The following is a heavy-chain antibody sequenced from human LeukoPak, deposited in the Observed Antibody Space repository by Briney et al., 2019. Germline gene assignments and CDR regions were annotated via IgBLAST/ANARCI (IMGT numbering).Heavy chain of an antibody. CDR3: ARQLNQPTSIAAAGTDDAFDI. V-gene: IGHV5-51*01. CDR2: IYPGDSDT. J-gene: IGHJ3*02. Sequence: HGESLKISCKGSGYSFTSYWIGWVRQMPGKGLEWMGIIYPGDSDTRYSPSFQGQVTISADKSISTAYLQWSSLKASDTAMYYCARQLNQPTSIAAAGTDDAFDIWGQGTMVTVSS. D-gene: IGHD6-13*01. CDR1: GYSFTSYW.